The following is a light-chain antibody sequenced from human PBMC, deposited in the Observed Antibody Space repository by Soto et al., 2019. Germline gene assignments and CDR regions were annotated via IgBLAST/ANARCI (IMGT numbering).Light chain of an antibody. CDR1: ESVSSTS. Sequence: EIVLTQSPGTLSLSPGERATLSSRASESVSSTSLAWYQQKPGQAPRLLMYGVSSRATGIPDRFSGSGSGTDFTLTINRLEPEDFAVYFCQQYDNSVWTFGQGTKVEIK. CDR3: QQYDNSVWT. V-gene: IGKV3-20*01. J-gene: IGKJ1*01. CDR2: GVS.